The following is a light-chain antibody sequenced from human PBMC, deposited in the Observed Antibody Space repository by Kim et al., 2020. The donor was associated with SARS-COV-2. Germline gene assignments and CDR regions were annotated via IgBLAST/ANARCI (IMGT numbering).Light chain of an antibody. CDR3: QQYNTWPPLT. CDR1: QSISSN. CDR2: GAS. V-gene: IGKV3-15*01. Sequence: SPGERVTLSCSASQSISSNLAWHQQKPGQAPRLLIYGASTRATGIPARFSGSGSGTEFTLTISSLQSEDFAVYYCQQYNTWPPLTFGGGTKVDIK. J-gene: IGKJ4*01.